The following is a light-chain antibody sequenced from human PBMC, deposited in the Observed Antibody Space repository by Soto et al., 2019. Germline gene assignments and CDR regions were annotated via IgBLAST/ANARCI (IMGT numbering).Light chain of an antibody. CDR3: QQRSNWPRT. CDR1: QSVSSSY. J-gene: IGKJ1*01. V-gene: IGKV3D-20*02. Sequence: ESVLTQSPGTLSLSPGERATLSCRASQSVSSSYLAWYQQKPGQAPRLLIYGASSRATGIPDKFSGSGSGTDFTLTISRLEPDDFAVYYCQQRSNWPRTFGQGTKGDIK. CDR2: GAS.